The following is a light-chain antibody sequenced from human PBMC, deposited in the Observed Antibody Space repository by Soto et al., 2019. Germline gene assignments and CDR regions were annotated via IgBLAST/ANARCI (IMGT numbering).Light chain of an antibody. J-gene: IGKJ5*01. CDR3: QQASKWPLT. CDR1: QSVSSY. V-gene: IGKV3-11*01. CDR2: DAS. Sequence: ENMTLSDGDRATXSCRASQSVSSYLAWYQQKPGQVPKLLIYDASNRATGIPARFSGSGSGTDFTLTISSLEPEDFAVYYCQQASKWPLTFVEGTRLEIK.